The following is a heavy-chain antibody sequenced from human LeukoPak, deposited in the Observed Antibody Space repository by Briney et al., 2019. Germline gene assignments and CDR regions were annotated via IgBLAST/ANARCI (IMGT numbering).Heavy chain of an antibody. CDR3: ARFTRGFDP. J-gene: IGHJ5*02. CDR2: ISSSSSTI. CDR1: GLTFSSYS. V-gene: IGHV3-48*01. Sequence: GGSLRLSCAASGLTFSSYSMNWVRQAPGKGLEWVSYISSSSSTIYYADSVKGRFTISRDNAKNSLYLQMNSLRAEDTAVYYCARFTRGFDPWGQGTLVTVSS.